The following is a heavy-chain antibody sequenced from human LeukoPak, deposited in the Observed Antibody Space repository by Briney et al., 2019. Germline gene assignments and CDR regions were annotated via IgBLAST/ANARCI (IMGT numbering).Heavy chain of an antibody. CDR3: ARATAWNYHFYMDV. Sequence: SQTLSLTCTVSVGSITSGTYFWTWVRHSAGNGLECIVRIYTGGVSNHNPSLKRRLSISLDTSKNQFSQKLTSLTAADTAIYYCARATAWNYHFYMDVWGKGTTVSVSS. D-gene: IGHD1-1*01. CDR2: IYTGGVS. V-gene: IGHV4-61*02. CDR1: VGSITSGTYF. J-gene: IGHJ6*03.